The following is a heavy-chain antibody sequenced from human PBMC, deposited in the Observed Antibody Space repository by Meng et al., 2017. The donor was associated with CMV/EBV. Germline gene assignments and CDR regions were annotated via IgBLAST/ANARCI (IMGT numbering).Heavy chain of an antibody. CDR1: GFTFDDYT. CDR2: ISWDGGST. J-gene: IGHJ4*02. V-gene: IGHV3-43*01. Sequence: GGSLRLSCAASGFTFDDYTMHWVRQAPGKGLEWVSLISWDGGSTYYADSVKGRFTISRDNSKNTLYLQMNSLRAEDTAVYYCAKWGNDFWSGYYPEHYFDYWGQGTLVTVSS. D-gene: IGHD3-3*01. CDR3: AKWGNDFWSGYYPEHYFDY.